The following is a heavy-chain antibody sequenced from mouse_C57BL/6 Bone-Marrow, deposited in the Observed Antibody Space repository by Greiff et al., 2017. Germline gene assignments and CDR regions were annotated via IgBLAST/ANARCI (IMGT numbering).Heavy chain of an antibody. Sequence: QVQLQQSGPELVRPGVSVKISCKGSGYTFTDYAMHWVKQSHAKSLEWIGVISTYYGDASYNQKFKEKATMTVDKSSSTAYMELARLTSEDSAVYYCASPSYDYDEAYWGQGTLVTVSA. CDR3: ASPSYDYDEAY. J-gene: IGHJ3*01. CDR2: ISTYYGDA. CDR1: GYTFTDYA. V-gene: IGHV1-67*01. D-gene: IGHD2-4*01.